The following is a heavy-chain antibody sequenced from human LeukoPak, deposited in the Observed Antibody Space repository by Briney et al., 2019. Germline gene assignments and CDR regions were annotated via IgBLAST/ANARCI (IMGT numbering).Heavy chain of an antibody. V-gene: IGHV4-61*01. J-gene: IGHJ4*02. CDR2: IYYSGST. CDR3: AREAHCSGGSCYYADY. D-gene: IGHD2-15*01. Sequence: SETLSLTCTVSGGSVSSGSYFWSWLRQPPGKGLAWIGYIYYSGSTNYNPSLKSRVTISKDTSKNQFSLKLSSVTAADTAVYYCAREAHCSGGSCYYADYWGQGNLVTVSS. CDR1: GGSVSSGSYF.